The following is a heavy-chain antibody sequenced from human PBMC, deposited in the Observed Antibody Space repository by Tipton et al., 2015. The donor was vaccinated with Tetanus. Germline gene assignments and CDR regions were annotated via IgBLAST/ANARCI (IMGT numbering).Heavy chain of an antibody. CDR3: ARDLVRLGLGFAP. D-gene: IGHD3-16*01. Sequence: QSGAEVKKPGSSVNVSCELSGGTYTSYSFTWVRQAPGQGLEWVGVIIPVLRTTYYAQNFQGRVTITADESATTTYMELRSLTSDDPAVYSCARDLVRLGLGFAPWGQGTLVTVSS. CDR2: IIPVLRTT. CDR1: GGTYTSYS. J-gene: IGHJ5*02. V-gene: IGHV1-69*01.